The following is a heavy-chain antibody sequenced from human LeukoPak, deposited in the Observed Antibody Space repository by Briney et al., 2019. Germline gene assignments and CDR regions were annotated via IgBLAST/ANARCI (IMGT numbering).Heavy chain of an antibody. CDR1: GGSISSSSYY. V-gene: IGHV4-61*05. J-gene: IGHJ4*02. CDR3: ARVRQWPYLDY. D-gene: IGHD6-19*01. CDR2: IYYSGST. Sequence: SETLSLTCTVSGGSISSSSYYWGWIRQPPGKGLEWIGYIYYSGSTNYNPSLKSRVTISVDTSKNQFSLKLSSVTAADTAVYYCARVRQWPYLDYWGQGTLVTVSS.